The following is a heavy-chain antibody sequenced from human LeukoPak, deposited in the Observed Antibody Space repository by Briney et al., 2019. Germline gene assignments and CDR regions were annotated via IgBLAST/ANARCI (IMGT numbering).Heavy chain of an antibody. CDR2: ISKGGST. V-gene: IGHV4-59*01. J-gene: IGHJ4*02. Sequence: PSETLSLTCSVSGGSISSSYWTWIRQSPGKGLECIGYISKGGSTNYNPSLKSRVTISVDTSKNQVSLNLTSVTAADTAVYYCARDKHNPDCSGCRCYPYFFDSWGKGTLVTVSS. D-gene: IGHD2-15*01. CDR1: GGSISSSY. CDR3: ARDKHNPDCSGCRCYPYFFDS.